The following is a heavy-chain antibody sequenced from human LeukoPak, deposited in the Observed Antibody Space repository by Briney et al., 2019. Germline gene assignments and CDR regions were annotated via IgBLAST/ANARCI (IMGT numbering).Heavy chain of an antibody. D-gene: IGHD5-18*01. Sequence: PGGSLRLSRVVSGFACTNNPMNWVRQAPGKGLEWVSYISNDITTTYYAESVKGRFTISRDNAKNSLYLQMNSLRVEDTAVYYCSRDGGNSYEIDYWGQGILVTVSS. V-gene: IGHV3-48*01. CDR3: SRDGGNSYEIDY. CDR1: GFACTNNP. J-gene: IGHJ4*02. CDR2: ISNDITTT.